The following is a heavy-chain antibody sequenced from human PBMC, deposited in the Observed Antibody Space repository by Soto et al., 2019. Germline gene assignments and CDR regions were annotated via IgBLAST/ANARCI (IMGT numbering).Heavy chain of an antibody. CDR1: GFSISTDSAA. D-gene: IGHD6-19*01. CDR3: ARAYSSGWFSYFDF. J-gene: IGHJ4*02. CDR2: TYYRSGWSN. V-gene: IGHV6-1*01. Sequence: SQTLSLTCAISGFSISTDSAAWNWIRQSPSRGLEWLGRTYYRSGWSNEYAVSVRGRIIINPDTSKNQFSLQLNSVTPEDTAVYYCARAYSSGWFSYFDFWCQRTLGTVSS.